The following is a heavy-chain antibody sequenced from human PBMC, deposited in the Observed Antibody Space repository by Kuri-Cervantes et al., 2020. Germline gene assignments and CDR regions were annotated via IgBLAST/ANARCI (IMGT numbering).Heavy chain of an antibody. CDR3: AKALTGYPYYFDY. CDR2: ISYDGSNK. V-gene: IGHV3-30-3*01. J-gene: IGHJ4*02. CDR1: GFTFSSYA. D-gene: IGHD3-9*01. Sequence: GESLKISCAASGFTFSSYAMHWVRQAPGKGLEWVAVISYDGSNKYYADSVKGRFTISRDNSKNTLYLQMNSLRAEDTAVYYCAKALTGYPYYFDYWGQGTLVTVSS.